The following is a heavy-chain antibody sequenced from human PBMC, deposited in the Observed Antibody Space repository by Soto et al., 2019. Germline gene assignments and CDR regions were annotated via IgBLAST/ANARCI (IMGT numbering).Heavy chain of an antibody. D-gene: IGHD1-26*01. Sequence: GGSLRLSCAASGFTFSSYSMNWVRQAPGKGLEWVSSISSSSSYIYYADSVKSRFTISRDNAKNSLYLQMNSLRAEDTAVYYCARTRIVGATTSGMDVWGQGTTVTVSS. V-gene: IGHV3-21*01. CDR3: ARTRIVGATTSGMDV. CDR1: GFTFSSYS. CDR2: ISSSSSYI. J-gene: IGHJ6*02.